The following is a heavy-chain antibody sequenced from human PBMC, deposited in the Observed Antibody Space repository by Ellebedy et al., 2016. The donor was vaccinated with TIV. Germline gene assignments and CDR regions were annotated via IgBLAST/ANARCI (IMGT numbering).Heavy chain of an antibody. Sequence: SETLSLXXTVSGGSISSYYWSWIRQPPGKGLEWIGYIYYSGSTNYNPSLKSRVTISVDTSKNQFSLKLSSVTAADTAVYYCAKGPHYDFWSGYFDYWGQGTLVTVSS. CDR2: IYYSGST. D-gene: IGHD3-3*01. V-gene: IGHV4-59*01. J-gene: IGHJ4*02. CDR3: AKGPHYDFWSGYFDY. CDR1: GGSISSYY.